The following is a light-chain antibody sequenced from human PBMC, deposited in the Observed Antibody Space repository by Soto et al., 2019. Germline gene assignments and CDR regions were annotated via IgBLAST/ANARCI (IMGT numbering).Light chain of an antibody. Sequence: DIQMTQSPSSLSASVGDRVTITCRASQSISTYLNWYRQKPGKAPELLIYAASTLQSGVPSGFSGSGSGTDFSLTISSLQHEDFATYYCQHVYSTPFTFGQGTKVDIK. CDR1: QSISTY. CDR3: QHVYSTPFT. V-gene: IGKV1-39*01. J-gene: IGKJ3*01. CDR2: AAS.